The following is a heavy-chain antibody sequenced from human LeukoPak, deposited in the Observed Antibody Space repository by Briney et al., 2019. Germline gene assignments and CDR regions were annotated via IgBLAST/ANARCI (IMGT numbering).Heavy chain of an antibody. CDR2: IIPILGIA. Sequence: SVKVSCRASGGTFSSYAISWARQAPGQGLEWMGRIIPILGIANYAQKFQGRVTITADKSTSTAYMELSSLRSEDTAVYYCARDFVVVPAAYYYYGMDVWGQGTTVTVSS. V-gene: IGHV1-69*04. D-gene: IGHD2-2*01. J-gene: IGHJ6*02. CDR3: ARDFVVVPAAYYYYGMDV. CDR1: GGTFSSYA.